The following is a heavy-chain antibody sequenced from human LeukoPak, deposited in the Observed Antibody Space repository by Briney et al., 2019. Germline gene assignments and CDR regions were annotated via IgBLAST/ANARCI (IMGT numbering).Heavy chain of an antibody. D-gene: IGHD6-19*01. J-gene: IGHJ4*02. CDR3: AKGIAVAGRFDY. Sequence: GGSLRLSCVASGFSFSSYGMSWVRQTPGKGLEWVSGISGTGATTYYADSVEGRFTISRDNSKNTLYLQMNSLRAEDTAFYYCAKGIAVAGRFDYWGQGPLVTVSS. V-gene: IGHV3-23*01. CDR1: GFSFSSYG. CDR2: ISGTGATT.